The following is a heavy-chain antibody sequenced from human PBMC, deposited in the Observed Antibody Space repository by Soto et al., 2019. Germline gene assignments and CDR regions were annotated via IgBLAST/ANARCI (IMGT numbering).Heavy chain of an antibody. V-gene: IGHV4-31*03. J-gene: IGHJ3*02. CDR2: INYSGST. CDR1: GGSISSGGHY. Sequence: LSLTCTVSGGSISSGGHYWSWIRQHPGKGLEWIGYINYSGSTYYNPSLKSRVTISVDTPKNQFSLKLSSVTAADTAVYYCARDGVIVGAADAFDIWGQGTMVTVS. CDR3: ARDGVIVGAADAFDI. D-gene: IGHD1-26*01.